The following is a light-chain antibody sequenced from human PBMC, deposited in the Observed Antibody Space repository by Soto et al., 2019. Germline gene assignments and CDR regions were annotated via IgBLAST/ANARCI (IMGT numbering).Light chain of an antibody. CDR2: GAS. Sequence: ILFSQSPSPLSLSPGERATLSCKASQSVSNNYLAWYQQKPGQAPRLLIYGASNRATGIPDRFSGSGSGTDFTLTISRLEPEDIAVYFCQQYGSSPLTFGQGTRLENK. CDR3: QQYGSSPLT. J-gene: IGKJ5*01. CDR1: QSVSNNY. V-gene: IGKV3-20*01.